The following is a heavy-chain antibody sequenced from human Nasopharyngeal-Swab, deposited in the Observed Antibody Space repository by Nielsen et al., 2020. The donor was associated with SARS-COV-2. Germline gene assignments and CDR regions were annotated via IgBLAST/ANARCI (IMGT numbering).Heavy chain of an antibody. CDR3: ATYGYGSYYYYMDV. V-gene: IGHV4-39*01. J-gene: IGHJ6*03. CDR1: GGSFSGYY. CDR2: IYYSGST. D-gene: IGHD5-18*01. Sequence: SETLSLTCAVYGGSFSGYYWGWIRQPPGKGLEWIGSIYYSGSTYYNPSLKSRVTISVDTSKNQFSLKLSSVTAADTAVCYCATYGYGSYYYYMDVWGKGTTVTVSS.